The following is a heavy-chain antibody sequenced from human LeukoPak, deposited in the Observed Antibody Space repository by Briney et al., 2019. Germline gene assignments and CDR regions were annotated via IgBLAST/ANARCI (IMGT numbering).Heavy chain of an antibody. CDR2: TYYRSKWYN. Sequence: SQTLSLTCALSGDSFSSNSAAWNWIRQSPSRGLEWLVRTYYRSKWYNDYAVSVKSRITINPDTSKNQFSLQLNSVTPEDTAVYYCARRAQGSNYFDYWGQGTLVTVSS. V-gene: IGHV6-1*01. J-gene: IGHJ4*02. CDR1: GDSFSSNSAA. CDR3: ARRAQGSNYFDY.